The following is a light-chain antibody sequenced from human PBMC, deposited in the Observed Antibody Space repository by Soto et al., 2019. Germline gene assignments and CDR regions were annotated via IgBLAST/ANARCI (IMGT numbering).Light chain of an antibody. V-gene: IGLV1-40*01. Sequence: QSALTQPPSVSGAPGQRVTISCTGNSSNLGAGYDVHWYQQLPGTAPKLLIHSYNQRPSGVPDRFSASKSGTSASLAISGLQSEDEADYYCATWDDSLDGWVFGGGTKVTVL. CDR3: ATWDDSLDGWV. J-gene: IGLJ3*02. CDR2: SYN. CDR1: SSNLGAGYD.